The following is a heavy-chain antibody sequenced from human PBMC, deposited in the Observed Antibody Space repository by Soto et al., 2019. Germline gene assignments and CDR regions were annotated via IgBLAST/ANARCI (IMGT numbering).Heavy chain of an antibody. CDR1: GGSISSSSYY. CDR2: IYYSGST. Sequence: QLQLQESGPGLVKPSDTLSLTCTVSGGSISSSSYYWGWIRQPPGKGLEWIGSIYYSGSTYYNPSLKSRVTISVDTSKIQFSLKLSSVTAADTAVYYCAWALYSYGESVFDYWGQGPLVSVSS. J-gene: IGHJ4*02. D-gene: IGHD5-18*01. V-gene: IGHV4-39*01. CDR3: AWALYSYGESVFDY.